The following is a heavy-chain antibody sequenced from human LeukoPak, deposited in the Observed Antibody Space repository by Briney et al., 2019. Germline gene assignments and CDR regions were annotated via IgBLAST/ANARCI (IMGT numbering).Heavy chain of an antibody. CDR1: GYTFSDFY. V-gene: IGHV1-2*02. Sequence: ASVKVSCKASGYTFSDFYIHRVRQAPGQGLEYVGWITPKSGDTYSPQRFQGRVTMTRDASFSTAYMELSSLRSVDTAVYFCARVRLADERAWAYWGQGTLVTVSS. CDR3: ARVRLADERAWAY. D-gene: IGHD3-3*02. J-gene: IGHJ4*02. CDR2: ITPKSGDT.